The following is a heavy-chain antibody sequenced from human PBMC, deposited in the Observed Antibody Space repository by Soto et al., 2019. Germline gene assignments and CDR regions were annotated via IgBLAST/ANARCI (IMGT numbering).Heavy chain of an antibody. Sequence: EVQLVESGGGLVKPGESLRLSCAASGFTFTNAWMNWVRQAPGKGPEWVGRVKTKADGGTTDYAAPAKGRFTISRDDSINTVYLQMNSLKIEVTAVYYCTSRIKTTNDYWGQGTLVTVSS. D-gene: IGHD1-1*01. J-gene: IGHJ4*02. CDR1: GFTFTNAW. CDR3: TSRIKTTNDY. CDR2: VKTKADGGTT. V-gene: IGHV3-15*07.